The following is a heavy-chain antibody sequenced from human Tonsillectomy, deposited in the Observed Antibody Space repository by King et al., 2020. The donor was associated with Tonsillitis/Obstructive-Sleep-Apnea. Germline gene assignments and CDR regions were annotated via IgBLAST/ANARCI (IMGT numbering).Heavy chain of an antibody. D-gene: IGHD5-18*01. Sequence: QLQESGPGLVKPSETLSLTCTVSGGSISSSSYYWGWVRQPPGKGLEWIGTIYYSGSTYYNPSLKSRVTISVDTSKNQFSLRLRSVTAADTAVYYCAGHIQLWPQYYFDYWGQGTLVTVSS. CDR2: IYYSGST. CDR3: AGHIQLWPQYYFDY. V-gene: IGHV4-39*01. J-gene: IGHJ4*02. CDR1: GGSISSSSYY.